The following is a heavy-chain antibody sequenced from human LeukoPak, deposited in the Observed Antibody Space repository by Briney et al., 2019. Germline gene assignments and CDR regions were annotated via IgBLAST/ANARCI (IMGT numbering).Heavy chain of an antibody. CDR2: ITWNSGST. J-gene: IGHJ4*02. CDR1: GFIFDDYA. D-gene: IGHD5-12*01. Sequence: QPGGSLRLSCAASGFIFDDYAMHWVRQAPGKGLDWVSLITWNSGSTYYADSVRGRFTISRDNSKNSLYLQMNSLRAEDTALYYCAKPHLSVVATPYFDSWGQGTLVTVSS. V-gene: IGHV3-43D*03. CDR3: AKPHLSVVATPYFDS.